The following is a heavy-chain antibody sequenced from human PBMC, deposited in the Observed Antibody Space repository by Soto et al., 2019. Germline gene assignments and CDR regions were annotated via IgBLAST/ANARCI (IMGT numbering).Heavy chain of an antibody. CDR3: ARVQQLVLRAYYYGMDV. J-gene: IGHJ6*02. Sequence: SETLSLTCAVYGGSFSGYYWSWIRQPPGKGLEWIGEINHSGSTNYNPSLKSRVTISVDTSKKQFSMKMSSVTDADTAVYYCARVQQLVLRAYYYGMDVWGQGTTVTVSS. D-gene: IGHD6-13*01. CDR1: GGSFSGYY. V-gene: IGHV4-34*01. CDR2: INHSGST.